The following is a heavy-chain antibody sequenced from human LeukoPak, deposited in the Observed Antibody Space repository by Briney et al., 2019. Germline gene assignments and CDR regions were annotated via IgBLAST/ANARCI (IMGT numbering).Heavy chain of an antibody. J-gene: IGHJ4*02. CDR2: IYYSGST. V-gene: IGHV4-39*01. Sequence: PSETLSLTCTVSGGSISSSSYYWGWIRQPPGKGLEWIGSIYYSGSTYYNPSLKSRVTISVDTSKNQFSLKLSSVTAADTAVYYCARQGDSPLLGYWGQGTLVTVSS. CDR1: GGSISSSSYY. CDR3: ARQGDSPLLGY. D-gene: IGHD2-21*02.